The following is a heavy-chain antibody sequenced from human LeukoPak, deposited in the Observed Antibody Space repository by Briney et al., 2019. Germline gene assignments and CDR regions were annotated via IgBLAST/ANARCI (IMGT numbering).Heavy chain of an antibody. D-gene: IGHD3/OR15-3a*01. Sequence: GGSLRLSCAASVFTFSSYWMSWVGQAPGKGLEWVANIKQDGSEKYYVDSVKGRFTISRDNATNSLYLQMNSLRAEDTSVYYCARSGLVPRDAFDIWGQGTMVTVSS. J-gene: IGHJ3*02. CDR1: VFTFSSYW. CDR3: ARSGLVPRDAFDI. CDR2: IKQDGSEK. V-gene: IGHV3-7*01.